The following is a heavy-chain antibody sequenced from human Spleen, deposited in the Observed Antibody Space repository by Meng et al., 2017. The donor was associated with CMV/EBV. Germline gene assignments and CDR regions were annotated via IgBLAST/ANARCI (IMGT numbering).Heavy chain of an antibody. CDR3: AREFAGAAGLRFDP. Sequence: ASGFSFSSDNMVWVRQTPGKGLEWVSSITGSGNYVYYTDSVKGRFTISRDNAKNSLFLQMDSLRAEDTAVYYCAREFAGAAGLRFDPWGQGTLVTVSS. CDR2: ITGSGNYV. V-gene: IGHV3-21*06. CDR1: GFSFSSDN. J-gene: IGHJ5*02. D-gene: IGHD6-13*01.